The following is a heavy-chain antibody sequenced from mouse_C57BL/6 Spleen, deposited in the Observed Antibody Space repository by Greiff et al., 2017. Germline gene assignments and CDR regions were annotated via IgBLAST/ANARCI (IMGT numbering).Heavy chain of an antibody. CDR3: AQTAQAGWFAY. Sequence: VQLQQSGAELVKPGASVKLSCKASGYTFTSYWMQWVKQRPGQGLEWIGEIDPSDSYTNYNQKFKGKATLTVDTSSSTAYMQLSSLTSEDSAVYYCAQTAQAGWFAYWGQGTLVTVSA. V-gene: IGHV1-50*01. J-gene: IGHJ3*01. CDR2: IDPSDSYT. D-gene: IGHD3-2*02. CDR1: GYTFTSYW.